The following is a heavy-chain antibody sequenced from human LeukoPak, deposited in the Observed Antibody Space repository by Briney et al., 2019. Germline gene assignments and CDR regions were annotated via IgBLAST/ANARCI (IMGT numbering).Heavy chain of an antibody. J-gene: IGHJ4*02. D-gene: IGHD5-18*01. Sequence: GGSLRLSCAASGLTVNNNYMDWVRQAPGKGLEWVSALYIGGNTYYADSVRGRFTISRDNSKNTLYLQMNSLRAEDTAIYYCMTAAGYNFGQYWGQGTLVTVSS. CDR2: LYIGGNT. V-gene: IGHV3-53*01. CDR1: GLTVNNNY. CDR3: MTAAGYNFGQY.